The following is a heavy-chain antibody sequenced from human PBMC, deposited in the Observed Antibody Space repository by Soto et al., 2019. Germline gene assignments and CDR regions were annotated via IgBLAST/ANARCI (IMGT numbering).Heavy chain of an antibody. Sequence: ASVKVSCKASGYTFPSYGISWVRQAPGRGLEWMGWISAYNGNTHYAQKLQGRVTMTTDTSTSTAYMELRSLRSDDTAVYYCARDAPEIRSDYWGQGTLVTISS. CDR1: GYTFPSYG. D-gene: IGHD3-16*01. CDR3: ARDAPEIRSDY. J-gene: IGHJ4*02. CDR2: ISAYNGNT. V-gene: IGHV1-18*01.